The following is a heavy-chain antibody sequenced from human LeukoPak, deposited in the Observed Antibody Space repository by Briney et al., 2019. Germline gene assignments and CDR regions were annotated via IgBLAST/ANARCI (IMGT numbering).Heavy chain of an antibody. D-gene: IGHD3-16*01. CDR2: SIPIFGTA. CDR1: GGTFSSYA. V-gene: IGHV1-69*13. CDR3: ARESGPGGAIYFDY. J-gene: IGHJ4*02. Sequence: GASVKVSCKASGGTFSSYAISWVRQAPGQGLEWMGGSIPIFGTANYAQKFQGRVTITADESTSTAYMELSSLRSEDTAVYYCARESGPGGAIYFDYWGQGTLVTVSS.